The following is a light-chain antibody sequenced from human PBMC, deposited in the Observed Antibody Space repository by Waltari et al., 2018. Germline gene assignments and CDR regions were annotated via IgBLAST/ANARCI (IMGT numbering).Light chain of an antibody. Sequence: DSVMTQSPDSLAVSLGERATINCKSSQALFYTSNNNNYLAWYQQKPGQPPKLLIHWASTRESGVPDRFSGSGSGTGFTLTISSLQAEDVAVYYCQQYYKSPLTFGQGTRLGIK. J-gene: IGKJ5*01. CDR2: WAS. CDR1: QALFYTSNNNNY. V-gene: IGKV4-1*01. CDR3: QQYYKSPLT.